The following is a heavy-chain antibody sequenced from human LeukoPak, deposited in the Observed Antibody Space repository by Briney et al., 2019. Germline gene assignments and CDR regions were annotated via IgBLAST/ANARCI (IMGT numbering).Heavy chain of an antibody. D-gene: IGHD3-16*01. V-gene: IGHV3-48*02. J-gene: IGHJ4*02. CDR1: GFTFSSYS. Sequence: GGSLRLSCAASGFTFSSYSINWVRQAPGKGLEWVSYISSSSSTIYYADSVKGRFTISRDNAKNSLYLQMNSVRDEDTAVYYFARERRSWGRFDYWGQGTLVTVSS. CDR3: ARERRSWGRFDY. CDR2: ISSSSSTI.